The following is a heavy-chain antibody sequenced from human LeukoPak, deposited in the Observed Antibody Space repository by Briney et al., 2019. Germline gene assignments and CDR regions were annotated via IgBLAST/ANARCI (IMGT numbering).Heavy chain of an antibody. J-gene: IGHJ4*02. CDR2: ISYDGSNK. CDR3: AKDDAWLQFGE. D-gene: IGHD3-10*01. Sequence: GGSLRLSCAASGFTFSSYGMHWVRQAPGKGLEWVAVISYDGSNKYYADSVKGRFTISRDNSKNTLYLEVISLTAEDMAVYYCAKDDAWLQFGEWSQGTLVTVSS. CDR1: GFTFSSYG. V-gene: IGHV3-30*18.